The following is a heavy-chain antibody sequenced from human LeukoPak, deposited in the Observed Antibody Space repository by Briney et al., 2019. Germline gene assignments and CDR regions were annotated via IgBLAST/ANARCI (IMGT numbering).Heavy chain of an antibody. D-gene: IGHD6-6*01. J-gene: IGHJ3*02. Sequence: SVKVSCKASGGTFSSYAISWVRQAPGQGLEWMGGIIPIFGTANYAQKFQGRVTITADESTSTAYMELSSLRSEDTAVYYCARCSSSHLRGAFDIWGQGTMVTVS. V-gene: IGHV1-69*13. CDR2: IIPIFGTA. CDR1: GGTFSSYA. CDR3: ARCSSSHLRGAFDI.